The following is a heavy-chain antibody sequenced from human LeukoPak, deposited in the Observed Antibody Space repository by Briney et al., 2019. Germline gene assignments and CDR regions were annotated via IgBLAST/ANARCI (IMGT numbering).Heavy chain of an antibody. CDR1: GYTFTSYY. V-gene: IGHV1-46*01. J-gene: IGHJ6*02. D-gene: IGHD2-2*01. Sequence: ASVKVSCKASGYTFTSYYMNWVRQAPGQGLEWMGIINPSGGSTSYAQKFQGRVTITADKSTSTAYMELSSLRSEDTAVYYCARGFVVVPAAHYYYGMDVWGQGTTVTVSS. CDR3: ARGFVVVPAAHYYYGMDV. CDR2: INPSGGST.